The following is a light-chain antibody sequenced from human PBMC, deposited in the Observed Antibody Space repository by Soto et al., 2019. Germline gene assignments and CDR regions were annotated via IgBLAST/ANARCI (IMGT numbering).Light chain of an antibody. J-gene: IGKJ1*01. CDR3: QQYNNWPPWT. CDR1: ESVYSS. CDR2: GAS. V-gene: IGKV3-15*01. Sequence: VVMTQSPATLSVSPGERATLSCRASESVYSSLAWYQQKHGQAPRLLIYGASTRATGIPARFSGSGSGTEFTLTISRLQSEDFAVYYCQQYNNWPPWTFGQGTKVDI.